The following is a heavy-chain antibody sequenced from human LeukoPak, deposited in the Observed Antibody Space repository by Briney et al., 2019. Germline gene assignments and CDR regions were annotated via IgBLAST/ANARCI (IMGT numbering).Heavy chain of an antibody. J-gene: IGHJ4*02. V-gene: IGHV3-53*01. Sequence: GRSLRLSCAASGFTFSTYAMSWVRQASGKGLEWVSFIYSDGSTYYADSVRGRFTISRDNSKNTLYLQMNSLRAEDTAVYYCARRAGIYSHPYDYWGQGTLVTVSS. CDR3: ARRAGIYSHPYDY. D-gene: IGHD1-14*01. CDR1: GFTFSTYA. CDR2: IYSDGST.